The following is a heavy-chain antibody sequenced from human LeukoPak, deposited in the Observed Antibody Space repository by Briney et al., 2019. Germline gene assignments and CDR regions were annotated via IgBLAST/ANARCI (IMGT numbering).Heavy chain of an antibody. J-gene: IGHJ4*02. CDR3: AVPRGYSYGQIDY. V-gene: IGHV5-51*01. D-gene: IGHD5-18*01. CDR1: GYSFTSYW. Sequence: GESLKISFKGSGYSFTSYWIGWVRQVPGKGLEWMGIIYPGDSDTRYSPSFQGQVTISADKSISTAYLQWSSLKASDTAMYYCAVPRGYSYGQIDYWGQGTLVTVSS. CDR2: IYPGDSDT.